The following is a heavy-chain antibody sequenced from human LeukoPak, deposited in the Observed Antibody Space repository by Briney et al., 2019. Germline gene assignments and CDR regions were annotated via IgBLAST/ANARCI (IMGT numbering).Heavy chain of an antibody. D-gene: IGHD1-26*01. J-gene: IGHJ4*02. V-gene: IGHV3-30*03. CDR2: ISYDGSKK. CDR3: ARDSVGVAGAWGLDH. CDR1: GFTFSRDG. Sequence: GRSLRLSCAASGFTFSRDGMHWFRQAPRKGLQWVAGISYDGSKKYYADSVKGRFTISRDNSKNTLYLQMNSLRAEDTAVYYCARDSVGVAGAWGLDHWGQGTLVTVSS.